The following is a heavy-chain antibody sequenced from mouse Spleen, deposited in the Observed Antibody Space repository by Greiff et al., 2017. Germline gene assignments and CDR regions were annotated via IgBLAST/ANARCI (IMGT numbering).Heavy chain of an antibody. CDR3: ARQGLRLPYFDY. D-gene: IGHD2-4*01. CDR1: GFTFSSYA. Sequence: EVQLVESGGGLVKPGGSLKLSCAASGFTFSSYAMSWVRQTPEKRLEWVATISSGGSYTYYPDSVKGRFTISRDNAKNTLYLQMSSLRSEDTAMYYCARQGLRLPYFDYWGQGTTLTVSS. V-gene: IGHV5-9-3*01. CDR2: ISSGGSYT. J-gene: IGHJ2*01.